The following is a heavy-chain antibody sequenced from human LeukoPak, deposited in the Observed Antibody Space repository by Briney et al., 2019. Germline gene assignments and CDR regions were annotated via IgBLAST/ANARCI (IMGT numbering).Heavy chain of an antibody. Sequence: SETLSLTCTVSGGSISSGGYYWSWIRQHPGKGLEWIGYIYYSGSTYYNPSLKSRVTISVDTSKNQFSLKLSSVTAADTAVYYCARDYGDYVDYWGQGTLVTVSS. V-gene: IGHV4-31*03. CDR3: ARDYGDYVDY. J-gene: IGHJ4*02. D-gene: IGHD4-17*01. CDR2: IYYSGST. CDR1: GGSISSGGYY.